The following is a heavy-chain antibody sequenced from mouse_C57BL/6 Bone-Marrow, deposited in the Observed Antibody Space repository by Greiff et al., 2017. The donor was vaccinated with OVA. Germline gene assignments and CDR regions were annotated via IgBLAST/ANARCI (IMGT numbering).Heavy chain of an antibody. CDR1: EYEFPSHD. V-gene: IGHV5-2*01. J-gene: IGHJ3*01. CDR3: ARGFLTGGEGGFAY. Sequence: EVQVVESGGGLVQPGESLKLSCESNEYEFPSHDMSWVRKTPEKRLELVAAINSDGGSTYYPDTMERRFIISRDNTKKTLYLQMSSLRSEDTALYYCARGFLTGGEGGFAYWGQGTLVTVSA. CDR2: INSDGGST. D-gene: IGHD4-1*01.